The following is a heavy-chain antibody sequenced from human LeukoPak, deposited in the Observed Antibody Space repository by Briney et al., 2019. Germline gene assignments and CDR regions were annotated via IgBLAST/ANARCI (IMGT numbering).Heavy chain of an antibody. CDR2: INHSGST. CDR3: ARTGRDYDFWSGYYGKLDY. D-gene: IGHD3-3*01. V-gene: IGHV4-34*01. J-gene: IGHJ4*02. CDR1: GGSFSGYY. Sequence: SETLSLTCAVYGGSFSGYYWSWIRQPPGKGLEWIGEINHSGSTNYNPSLKSRVTISVDTSKNQFSLKLSSVTAADTAVYYCARTGRDYDFWSGYYGKLDYWGQGTLVTVSS.